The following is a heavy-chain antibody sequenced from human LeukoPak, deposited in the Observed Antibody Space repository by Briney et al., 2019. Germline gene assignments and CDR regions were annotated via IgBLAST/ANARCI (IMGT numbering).Heavy chain of an antibody. CDR3: ACGVLWFGELRN. CDR2: ISGSGGST. D-gene: IGHD3-10*01. J-gene: IGHJ4*02. Sequence: PGGSLRLSCAASGFTFSNYAMSWVRQAPGKGLEWVSAISGSGGSTYYADSVKGRFTISRDNSKNTLYLQMNSLRAEDTAVYYYACGVLWFGELRNWGQGTLVTVSS. V-gene: IGHV3-23*01. CDR1: GFTFSNYA.